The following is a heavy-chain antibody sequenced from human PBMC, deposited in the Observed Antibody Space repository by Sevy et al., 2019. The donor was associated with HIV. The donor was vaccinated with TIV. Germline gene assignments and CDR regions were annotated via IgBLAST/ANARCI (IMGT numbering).Heavy chain of an antibody. CDR2: IKSKTDGGTT. J-gene: IGHJ3*02. CDR1: GFTFSNAW. D-gene: IGHD6-13*01. CDR3: TADEGAGVAAPPGAFDI. V-gene: IGHV3-15*01. Sequence: GGSLRLSCAASGFTFSNAWMSWVRQAPGKGLEWVGRIKSKTDGGTTDYAAPVKGRFTISRDDSKNTLYLQMNSLKTEDTAVYYCTADEGAGVAAPPGAFDIWGQGTMVTVSS.